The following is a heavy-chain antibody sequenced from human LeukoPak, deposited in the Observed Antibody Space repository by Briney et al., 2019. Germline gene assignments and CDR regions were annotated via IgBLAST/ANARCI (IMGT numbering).Heavy chain of an antibody. CDR2: IYSGGST. D-gene: IGHD5-24*01. CDR1: GFTVSSNY. V-gene: IGHV3-53*05. Sequence: GGSLRLSCAASGFTVSSNYMSWVRQAPGKGLEWVSVIYSGGSTYYADSVKGRFTISRDNSKNTLYLQMNSLRAEDTAVYYCAKDRLQLAYFDYWGQGTLVTVSS. CDR3: AKDRLQLAYFDY. J-gene: IGHJ4*02.